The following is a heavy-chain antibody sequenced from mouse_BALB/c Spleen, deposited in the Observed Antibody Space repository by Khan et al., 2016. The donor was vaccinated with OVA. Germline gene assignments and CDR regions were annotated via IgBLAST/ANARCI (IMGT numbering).Heavy chain of an antibody. CDR1: GYSFTAYY. CDR2: INPYTCNI. D-gene: IGHD2-10*02. V-gene: IGHV1-20*01. J-gene: IGHJ3*01. Sequence: VQLMQSGPDLVKPGASVTISCKASGYSFTAYYMNWVRLSHGKSLECIGRINPYTCNINYNQRFKGKVIFTVDTSSSTSYMELRSLTSEDSAVYFCARGYDFFAYWGQGTLVTVSA. CDR3: ARGYDFFAY.